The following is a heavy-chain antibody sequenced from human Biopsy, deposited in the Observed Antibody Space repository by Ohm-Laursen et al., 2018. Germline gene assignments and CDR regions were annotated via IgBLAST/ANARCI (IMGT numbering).Heavy chain of an antibody. V-gene: IGHV1-69*01. Sequence: SSMKVSCKASGGTFSSSAITWVRQAPGQGLEWMGGIIGIFRTAHYAQKFQGRVTITADEFMSTAYMELSSLRSEDTAVYYRARGGGYNWNNGWFDPWGQGTLVTVSS. CDR1: GGTFSSSA. D-gene: IGHD1/OR15-1a*01. CDR2: IIGIFRTA. CDR3: ARGGGYNWNNGWFDP. J-gene: IGHJ5*02.